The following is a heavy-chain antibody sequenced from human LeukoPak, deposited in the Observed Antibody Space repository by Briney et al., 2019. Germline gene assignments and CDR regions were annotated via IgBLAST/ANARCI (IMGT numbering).Heavy chain of an antibody. D-gene: IGHD3-3*01. J-gene: IGHJ4*02. CDR2: INPNSGGT. CDR1: GYTFTGYY. Sequence: GASVKVSCKASGYTFTGYYMHWVRQAPGQGLEWMGRINPNSGGTNYAQKFQGRVTMTRDTSISTAYMELSRLRSDDTAVYYCARGDSVPPLNYDFWSGYYTGVSGYFDYWGQGTLVTVSS. V-gene: IGHV1-2*06. CDR3: ARGDSVPPLNYDFWSGYYTGVSGYFDY.